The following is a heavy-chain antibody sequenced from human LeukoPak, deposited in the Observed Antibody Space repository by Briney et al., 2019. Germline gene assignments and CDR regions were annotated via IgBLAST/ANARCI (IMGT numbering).Heavy chain of an antibody. CDR3: ARDSGVAVDAY. CDR2: ISSSGSTI. D-gene: IGHD2-15*01. CDR1: GFTFSSYE. V-gene: IGHV3-48*03. J-gene: IGHJ4*02. Sequence: GGSLRLSCAASGFTFSSYEMNWVRQAPGKGLEWVSYISSSGSTIYYADSVKGRFTISRDNAKNSLYLQMNSLRAEDTAVYYCARDSGVAVDAYWGQGTLVTVSS.